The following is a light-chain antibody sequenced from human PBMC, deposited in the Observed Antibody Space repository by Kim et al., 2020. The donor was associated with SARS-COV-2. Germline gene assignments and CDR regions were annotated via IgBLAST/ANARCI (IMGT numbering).Light chain of an antibody. J-gene: IGLJ3*02. CDR1: SSVVGGHNY. Sequence: GQSITISCTATSSVVGGHNYVCGYQQHPGKAPKLMIYDVSSRPSGVSNRFSGSKSGNTASLTISGLQAEDEADYYCSSYTSSSTWVFGGGTQLTVL. V-gene: IGLV2-14*03. CDR2: DVS. CDR3: SSYTSSSTWV.